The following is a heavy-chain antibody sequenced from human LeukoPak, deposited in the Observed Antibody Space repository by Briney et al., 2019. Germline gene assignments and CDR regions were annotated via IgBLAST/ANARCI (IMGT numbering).Heavy chain of an antibody. D-gene: IGHD1-26*01. Sequence: GGSLRLSCAASGFTFTTYTMHWVRQAPGKGLEWVAVISFDGTKKYYTESVKGRFTISRDNSNNMLYLQMNSLRAEDSALYYCVSDWDGYWGQGTLVTVSS. CDR2: ISFDGTKK. CDR3: VSDWDGY. V-gene: IGHV3-30*03. CDR1: GFTFTTYT. J-gene: IGHJ4*02.